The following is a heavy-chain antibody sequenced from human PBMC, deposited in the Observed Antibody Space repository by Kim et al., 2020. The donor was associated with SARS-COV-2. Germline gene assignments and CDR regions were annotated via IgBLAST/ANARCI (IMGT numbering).Heavy chain of an antibody. Sequence: GGSLRLSCAASGFTFDDFAMHWVRQAPGKGLEWVSGISWNSDNIDYADSVKGRFTISRDNAKNYLYLQMNSLRAEDTALYYCAKTTTGSYYYYGMDVWG. CDR2: ISWNSDNI. CDR3: AKTTTGSYYYYGMDV. CDR1: GFTFDDFA. V-gene: IGHV3-9*01. D-gene: IGHD1-1*01. J-gene: IGHJ6*02.